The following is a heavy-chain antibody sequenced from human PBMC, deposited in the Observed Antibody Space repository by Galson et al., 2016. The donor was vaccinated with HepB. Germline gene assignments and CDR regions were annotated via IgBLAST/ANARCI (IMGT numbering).Heavy chain of an antibody. V-gene: IGHV4-59*08. CDR1: GGSSSRFY. CDR2: IFHTGRP. CDR3: ARQGDGEGVGLDY. J-gene: IGHJ4*02. Sequence: SLTCTVSGGSSSRFYWSWNRQPPGKRLEWSGHIFHTGRPTYTRSLKSRVTISVDTSKNQFSLKLSSVTATDTAVYYCARQGDGEGVGLDYWGQGTLVTVSS. D-gene: IGHD3-10*01.